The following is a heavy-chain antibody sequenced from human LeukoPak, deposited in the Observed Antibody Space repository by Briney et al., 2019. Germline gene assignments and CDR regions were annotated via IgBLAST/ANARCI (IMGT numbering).Heavy chain of an antibody. Sequence: GASVTVSCKASGYTFTSYGISWVRQAPGQELEWMGWISAYKGNTNYAQKLQGRVTMTTDTSTPTAYMEPRSLRSDDTAVYYCPRCIAVAVPDYWGQGTLVTVSS. D-gene: IGHD6-19*01. V-gene: IGHV1-18*04. CDR2: ISAYKGNT. CDR3: PRCIAVAVPDY. CDR1: GYTFTSYG. J-gene: IGHJ4*02.